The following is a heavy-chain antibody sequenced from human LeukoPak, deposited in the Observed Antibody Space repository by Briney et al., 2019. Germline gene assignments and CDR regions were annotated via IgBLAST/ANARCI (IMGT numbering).Heavy chain of an antibody. CDR2: IKSDGIST. J-gene: IGHJ6*03. CDR1: GFSFSTSW. Sequence: LSGGSLRLSCAASGFSFSTSWMHWVRQAPGKGLVWVSRIKSDGISTTYADSVKGRFTISRDNAKNTLYLQMNSLRVEGTAVYYCARVYYYYMDVWGKGTTVTVSS. V-gene: IGHV3-74*01. CDR3: ARVYYYYMDV.